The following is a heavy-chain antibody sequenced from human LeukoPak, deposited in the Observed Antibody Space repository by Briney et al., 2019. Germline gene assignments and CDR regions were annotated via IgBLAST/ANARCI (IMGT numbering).Heavy chain of an antibody. V-gene: IGHV1-18*01. CDR2: ISAYNGNT. Sequence: GASVKVSCKASGYTFTSYGISWVRQAPGQGLEWMGWISAYNGNTNYAQKLQGRVTMTTDTSTSTAYMELRSLRSDDTAVYYCARAPGGYSYGFSYYYYMDVWGKGTTVTVSS. CDR3: ARAPGGYSYGFSYYYYMDV. D-gene: IGHD5-18*01. CDR1: GYTFTSYG. J-gene: IGHJ6*03.